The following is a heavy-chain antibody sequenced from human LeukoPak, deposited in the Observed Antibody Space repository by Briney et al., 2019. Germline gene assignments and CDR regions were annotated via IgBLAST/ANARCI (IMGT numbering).Heavy chain of an antibody. CDR1: GGSISSGSYY. J-gene: IGHJ4*02. V-gene: IGHV4-39*01. CDR2: IYYSGST. CDR3: ARHAFYGDYADY. Sequence: SETLSLTCTVSGGSISSGSYYWSWIRQPPGKGLEWIGSIYYSGSTYYNPSLKSRVTISVDTSKNQFSLKLSSVTAADTAVYYCARHAFYGDYADYWGQGTLVTVSS. D-gene: IGHD4-17*01.